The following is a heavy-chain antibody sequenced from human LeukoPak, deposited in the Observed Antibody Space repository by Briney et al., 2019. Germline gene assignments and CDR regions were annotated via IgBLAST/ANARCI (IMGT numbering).Heavy chain of an antibody. Sequence: SETLSLTYTVSGYSISSGYYWGWIRQTPGKGLKWIGNIYHSGSTYYNPSLKSRVTILVDTSKNQFSLKLSSVTAADTAVYYCAREYSSSWYLNWFDPWGQGTLVTVSS. J-gene: IGHJ5*02. CDR2: IYHSGST. CDR3: AREYSSSWYLNWFDP. V-gene: IGHV4-38-2*02. CDR1: GYSISSGYY. D-gene: IGHD6-13*01.